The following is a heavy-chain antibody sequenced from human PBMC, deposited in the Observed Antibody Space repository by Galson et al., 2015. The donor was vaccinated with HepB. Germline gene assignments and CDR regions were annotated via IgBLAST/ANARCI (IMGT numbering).Heavy chain of an antibody. CDR1: GYTFTGYY. V-gene: IGHV1-2*02. CDR3: ARGGLRYYDSSGYYLDY. CDR2: INPNSGGT. Sequence: SVKVSCKASGYTFTGYYMHWVRQAPGQGLEWMGWINPNSGGTNYAQKFQGRVTMTRDTSISTAYMELSRLRSDDTAVYYCARGGLRYYDSSGYYLDYWGQGTLVTVSS. J-gene: IGHJ4*02. D-gene: IGHD3-22*01.